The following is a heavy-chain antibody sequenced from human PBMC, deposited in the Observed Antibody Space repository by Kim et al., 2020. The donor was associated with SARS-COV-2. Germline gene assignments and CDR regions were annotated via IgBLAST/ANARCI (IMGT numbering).Heavy chain of an antibody. D-gene: IGHD6-13*01. CDR1: GFTFSSYG. V-gene: IGHV3-30*18. CDR2: ISYDGSNK. J-gene: IGHJ6*02. CDR3: AKAISSSWYKVIDYYYYGMDV. Sequence: GGSLRLSCAASGFTFSSYGMHWVRQAPGKGLEWVAVISYDGSNKYYADSVKGRFTISRDNSKNTLYLQMNSLRAEDTAVYYCAKAISSSWYKVIDYYYYGMDVWGQGTTVTVSS.